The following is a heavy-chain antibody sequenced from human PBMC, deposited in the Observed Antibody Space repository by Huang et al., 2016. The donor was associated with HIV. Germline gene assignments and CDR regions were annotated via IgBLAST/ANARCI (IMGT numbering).Heavy chain of an antibody. V-gene: IGHV1-69*13. CDR2: IIPMFGTP. CDR1: GGTFSKYA. J-gene: IGHJ4*02. D-gene: IGHD4-17*01. CDR3: ARGQLGSYGDYVVLY. Sequence: QVQLVQSGAEVKTPGSSVKVSCKASGGTFSKYAISWVRQAPGQGLEWMGGIIPMFGTPNYERKFQGRGTITAEDSTRTTYVEVSSLRSEDTALYYCARGQLGSYGDYVVLYWGQGTLVTVSS.